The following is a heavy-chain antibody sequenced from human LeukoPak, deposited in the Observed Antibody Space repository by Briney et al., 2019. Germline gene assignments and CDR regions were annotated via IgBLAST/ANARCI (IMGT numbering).Heavy chain of an antibody. CDR1: GGSIRSYY. CDR2: ISDTGTT. J-gene: IGHJ4*02. CDR3: ARGHLYIAAAFDY. V-gene: IGHV4-59*01. Sequence: PSETLSLTCTVSGGSIRSYYWSWIRQPPGKGLEWLAYISDTGTTNYNPSLKSRVTISVDTSKNQFSLKLISVTAADTAVYYCARGHLYIAAAFDYWGQGTLVTVSS. D-gene: IGHD6-13*01.